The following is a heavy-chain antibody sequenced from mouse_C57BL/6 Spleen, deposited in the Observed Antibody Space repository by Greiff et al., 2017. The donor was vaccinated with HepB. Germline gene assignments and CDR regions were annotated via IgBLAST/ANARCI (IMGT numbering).Heavy chain of an antibody. D-gene: IGHD1-1*01. CDR2: IDPSDSYT. CDR3: ARKGDYYGSSYYWYFDV. J-gene: IGHJ1*03. Sequence: QVQLKQPGAELVKPGASVKLSCKASGYTFTSYWMQWVKQRPGQGLEWIGEIDPSDSYTNYNQKFKGKATLTVDTSSSTAYMQLSSLTSEDSAVYYCARKGDYYGSSYYWYFDVWGTGTTVTVSS. V-gene: IGHV1-50*01. CDR1: GYTFTSYW.